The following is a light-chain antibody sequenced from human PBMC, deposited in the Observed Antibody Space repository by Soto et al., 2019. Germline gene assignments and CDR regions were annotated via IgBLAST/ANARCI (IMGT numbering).Light chain of an antibody. CDR1: ESVSSN. V-gene: IGKV3-15*01. Sequence: EIVMTQSPSTLSVSPGERATLSCRASESVSSNLAWYQQKPGQAPRLLFYGASTRATDIPARFSGTGSGTEFTLTISRLEPEDFAVYYCQQRTRWPMTFGQGTRLEIK. CDR3: QQRTRWPMT. J-gene: IGKJ5*01. CDR2: GAS.